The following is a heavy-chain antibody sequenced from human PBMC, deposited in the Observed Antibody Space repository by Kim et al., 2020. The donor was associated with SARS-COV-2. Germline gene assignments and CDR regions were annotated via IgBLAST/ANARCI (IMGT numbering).Heavy chain of an antibody. D-gene: IGHD6-6*01. V-gene: IGHV3-30-3*01. CDR3: ASGEYSSSSS. CDR2: ISYDGSNK. J-gene: IGHJ4*02. Sequence: GGSLRLSCAASGFTFSSYAMHWVRQAPGKGLEWVAVISYDGSNKYYADSVKGRFTISRDNSKNTLYLQMNSLRAEDTAVYYCASGEYSSSSSWGQGTLVTVSS. CDR1: GFTFSSYA.